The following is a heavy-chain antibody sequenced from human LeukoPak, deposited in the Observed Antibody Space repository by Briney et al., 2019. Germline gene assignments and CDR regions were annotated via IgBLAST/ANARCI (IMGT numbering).Heavy chain of an antibody. V-gene: IGHV4-39*01. CDR3: ARGRNWNLHFDY. D-gene: IGHD1-7*01. J-gene: IGHJ4*02. CDR2: IYYSGST. Sequence: PSGTLSLTCTVSGGSISSSSYYWGWIRQPPGKGLEWIGNIYYSGSTYHNPSLKSRVTISVDTSKNQLSLKLSSVTAADTAVYYCARGRNWNLHFDYWGQGTLVTVSS. CDR1: GGSISSSSYY.